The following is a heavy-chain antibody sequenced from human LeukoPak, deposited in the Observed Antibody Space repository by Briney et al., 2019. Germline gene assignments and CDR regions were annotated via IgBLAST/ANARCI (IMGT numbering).Heavy chain of an antibody. CDR2: IIPISGTA. V-gene: IGHV1-69*05. CDR3: ARASGAFDI. Sequence: SLKISCKASGGTFCSYAISWVRHAPVHGLEWMGRIIPISGTANSAQRCQGRVTITTDESTSTAYMELSSLRSEDTAVYYCARASGAFDIWGQGTMVTVSS. J-gene: IGHJ3*02. CDR1: GGTFCSYA.